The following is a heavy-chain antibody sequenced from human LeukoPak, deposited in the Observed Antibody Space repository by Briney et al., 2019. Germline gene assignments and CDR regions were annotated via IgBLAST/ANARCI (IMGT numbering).Heavy chain of an antibody. CDR2: ISFTGST. D-gene: IGHD2-15*01. J-gene: IGHJ6*03. Sequence: SQTLSLTCAVSGGSITSGCSSWSWIRQPPGKGLEWIGSISFTGSTHYNPSLKSRVTMSSDTSKNLFCLKLTSVTAADTAVYYCARSVEGYCSGGSCYSYYYYMDVWGKGTTVTVSS. V-gene: IGHV4-30-4*07. CDR1: GGSITSGCSS. CDR3: ARSVEGYCSGGSCYSYYYYMDV.